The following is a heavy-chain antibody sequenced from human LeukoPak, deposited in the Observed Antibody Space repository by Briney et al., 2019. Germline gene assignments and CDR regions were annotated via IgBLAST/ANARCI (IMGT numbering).Heavy chain of an antibody. V-gene: IGHV5-10-1*01. J-gene: IGHJ3*02. Sequence: GESLRISCKGSGYSFTSYWICLVRQMPGKGLEWMGRIDPSDSYITYSPSFQGHVTISTDKSISTAYLQWSSLKASDTAMYYCASLFRDDAFDIWGQGTMVTVSS. CDR3: ASLFRDDAFDI. CDR1: GYSFTSYW. CDR2: IDPSDSYI.